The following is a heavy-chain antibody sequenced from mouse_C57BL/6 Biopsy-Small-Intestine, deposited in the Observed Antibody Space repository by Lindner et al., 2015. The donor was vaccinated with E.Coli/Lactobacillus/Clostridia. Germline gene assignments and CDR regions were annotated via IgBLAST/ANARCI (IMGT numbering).Heavy chain of an antibody. J-gene: IGHJ3*01. CDR2: IRSKSNNYAT. CDR1: GFSFNTYA. CDR3: VGGDYGSSWFAY. Sequence: VQLQESGGGLVQPKGSLKLSCAASGFSFNTYAMNWVRQAPGKGLEWVARIRSKSNNYATYYADSVKDRYTISRDDSESMLYLQMNNLKTEDTVMYYCVGGDYGSSWFAYWGQGTLVTVSA. D-gene: IGHD1-1*01. V-gene: IGHV10-1*01.